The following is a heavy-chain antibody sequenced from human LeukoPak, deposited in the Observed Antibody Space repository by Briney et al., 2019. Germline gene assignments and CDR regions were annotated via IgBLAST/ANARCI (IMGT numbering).Heavy chain of an antibody. CDR1: GFTFDDYG. D-gene: IGHD1-14*01. Sequence: PGGSLRLSCAASGFTFDDYGMSWVRQAPGKGLEWVSTISSHSIYIYYADSLKGRFTISRDNAQNSLYLQMDSLRAEDTAVYYCARDSGPADPEAFDIWGQGTMVTVSS. V-gene: IGHV3-21*01. CDR2: ISSHSIYI. J-gene: IGHJ3*02. CDR3: ARDSGPADPEAFDI.